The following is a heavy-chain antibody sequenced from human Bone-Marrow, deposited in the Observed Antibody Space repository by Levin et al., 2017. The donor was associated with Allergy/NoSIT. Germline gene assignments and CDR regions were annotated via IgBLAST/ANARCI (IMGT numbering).Heavy chain of an antibody. D-gene: IGHD1/OR15-1a*01. Sequence: GGSLRLSCAASGFTFSSYWMSWVRQAPGKGLEWVANIKQDGSEKYYVDSVKGRFTISRDNAKNSLYLQMNSLRAEDTAVYYCARDRGWEQRVPYDYGMDVWGQGTTVTVSS. CDR2: IKQDGSEK. CDR3: ARDRGWEQRVPYDYGMDV. J-gene: IGHJ6*02. CDR1: GFTFSSYW. V-gene: IGHV3-7*01.